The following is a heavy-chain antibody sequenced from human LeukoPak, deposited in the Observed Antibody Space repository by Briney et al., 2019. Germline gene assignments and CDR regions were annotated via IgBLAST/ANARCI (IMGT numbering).Heavy chain of an antibody. D-gene: IGHD2-15*01. Sequence: SSSSYIYYADSVKGRFTISRDNAKNSLYLQMNSLRADDTAMYYCARDSGVVVAATGPGYWGQGTLVTVSS. CDR2: SSSSYI. J-gene: IGHJ4*02. CDR3: ARDSGVVVAATGPGY. V-gene: IGHV3-21*01.